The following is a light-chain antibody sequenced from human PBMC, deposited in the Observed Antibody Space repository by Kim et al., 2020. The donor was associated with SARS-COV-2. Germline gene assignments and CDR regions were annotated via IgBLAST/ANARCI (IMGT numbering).Light chain of an antibody. CDR3: QHYNHFPWT. J-gene: IGKJ2*02. V-gene: IGKV1-5*03. Sequence: ASVGDRVTITCRASQNVNSWLAWYQHRPGNSPKLLIYRTSILEIGVPSRFIGSGSGTEYTLTIDGLQPDDFATYYCQHYNHFPWTFGQGTKLEI. CDR2: RTS. CDR1: QNVNSW.